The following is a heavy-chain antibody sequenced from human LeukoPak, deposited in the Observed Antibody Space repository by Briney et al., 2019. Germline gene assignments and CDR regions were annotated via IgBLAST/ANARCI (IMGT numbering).Heavy chain of an antibody. D-gene: IGHD3-16*01. V-gene: IGHV3-21*06. CDR1: GFAFSDYS. J-gene: IGHJ4*02. CDR3: ASGGATVWGY. CDR2: ITSDSNLI. Sequence: PGRSLRLFCAASGFAFSDYSMNWVRQAPGKGLEWISAITSDSNLIYYADSMRGRITISRDNAENAVYLQMNGLRAEDTAIYYCASGGATVWGYWGQGALVIVSS.